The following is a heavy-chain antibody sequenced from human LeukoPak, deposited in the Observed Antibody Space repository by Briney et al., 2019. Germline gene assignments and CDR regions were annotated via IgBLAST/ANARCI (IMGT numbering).Heavy chain of an antibody. D-gene: IGHD2-8*01. CDR2: INQDGSEN. CDR3: VRHGYGVPRRYDY. J-gene: IGHJ4*02. CDR1: GLTFSTYW. V-gene: IGHV3-7*05. Sequence: GGSLRLSCAVPGLTFSTYWMSWVRQAPGKGPEWVAHINQDGSENNYMGSLKGRFTIPRDNAKNSLYLQMNSLSAEDTAVYYCVRHGYGVPRRYDYWGQGTPVTVSS.